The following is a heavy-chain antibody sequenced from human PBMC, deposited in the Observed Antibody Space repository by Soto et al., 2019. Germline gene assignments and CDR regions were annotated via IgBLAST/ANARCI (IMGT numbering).Heavy chain of an antibody. J-gene: IGHJ6*02. V-gene: IGHV1-69*13. CDR1: GGTFSSYA. CDR2: IISIFGTA. Sequence: SVKVSCKASGGTFSSYAISWVRQAPGQGLEWMGGIISIFGTANYAQKFQGRVTITADESTSTAYMELSSLRSEDTAVYYCAGPGDYYYYYGMDVWGQGTTVTVS. CDR3: AGPGDYYYYYGMDV.